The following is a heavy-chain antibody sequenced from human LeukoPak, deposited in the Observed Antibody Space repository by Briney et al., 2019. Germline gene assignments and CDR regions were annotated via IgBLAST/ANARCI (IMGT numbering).Heavy chain of an antibody. CDR2: INAGNGNT. D-gene: IGHD6-19*01. Sequence: ASVKVSCTASGYTFTTYVMHWVRQAPGQRLEWMGWINAGNGNTKYSQKFQDTVTITRDTSASTAYMELSSLRSEDTAVYYCARTLSSGWTHFDYWGQGPLVTVSS. V-gene: IGHV1-3*01. CDR1: GYTFTTYV. J-gene: IGHJ4*02. CDR3: ARTLSSGWTHFDY.